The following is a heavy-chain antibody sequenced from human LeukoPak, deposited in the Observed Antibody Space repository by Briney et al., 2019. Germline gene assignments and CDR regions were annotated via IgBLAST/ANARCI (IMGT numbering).Heavy chain of an antibody. Sequence: SETLSLTCAVYGGSFSGYYWSWIRQPPGKGLEWIGEINHSGSTYYNPSLKSRVTISVDTSKNQFSLKLSSVTAADTAVYYCVLSMMLYDSSGYYRRGAYFYFDYWGQGTLVTVSS. J-gene: IGHJ4*02. D-gene: IGHD3-22*01. CDR2: INHSGST. V-gene: IGHV4-34*01. CDR1: GGSFSGYY. CDR3: VLSMMLYDSSGYYRRGAYFYFDY.